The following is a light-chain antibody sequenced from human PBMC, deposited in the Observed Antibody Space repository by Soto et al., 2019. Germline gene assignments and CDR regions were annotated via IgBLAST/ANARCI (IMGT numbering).Light chain of an antibody. V-gene: IGKV2-28*01. CDR1: QSLLHSNGYNY. Sequence: DIVITHSPLSLPVTPGEPASISCRSSQSLLHSNGYNYLDWYLQKPGQSPQLLIYLGSNRASGVPDRFSGSGSGTDFTLKISRVEAEDVGVYYCMQALQTGSWTLGQGTKVDIK. CDR2: LGS. CDR3: MQALQTGSWT. J-gene: IGKJ1*01.